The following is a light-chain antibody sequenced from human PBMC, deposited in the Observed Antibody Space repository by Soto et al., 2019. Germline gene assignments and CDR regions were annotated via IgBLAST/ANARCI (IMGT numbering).Light chain of an antibody. Sequence: AIQLTQSPSSLSASVGDSVTITCRASQGISSALAWYHQTPGRAPKLLIYDASTLESGVPSRFSGSRSGTEFTLTVSSLQPEDFATYYCQHYNSYSEAFGQGTKVELK. J-gene: IGKJ1*01. V-gene: IGKV1-13*02. CDR1: QGISSA. CDR3: QHYNSYSEA. CDR2: DAS.